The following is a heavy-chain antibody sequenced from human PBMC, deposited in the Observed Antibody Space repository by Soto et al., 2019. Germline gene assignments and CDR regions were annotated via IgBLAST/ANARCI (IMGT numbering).Heavy chain of an antibody. Sequence: QEHLVQSGAEVKKPGSSVKVSCKASGGTFNSYTINWVRLSPGHGLEWMGALIPVSGRSTYAQMFQGRVTFTADKSTNTTYMELSSLRSDDTAVYFCTRSGGYSYNLAFDHWGQGTLVTVSS. CDR1: GGTFNSYT. D-gene: IGHD5-18*01. V-gene: IGHV1-69*06. J-gene: IGHJ5*02. CDR2: LIPVSGRS. CDR3: TRSGGYSYNLAFDH.